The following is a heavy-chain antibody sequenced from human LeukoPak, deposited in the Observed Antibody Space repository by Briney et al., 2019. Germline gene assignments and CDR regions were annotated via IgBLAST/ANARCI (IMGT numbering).Heavy chain of an antibody. CDR3: ARGPSAYPKCFDY. D-gene: IGHD5-12*01. V-gene: IGHV3-15*01. CDR1: GFTFNNAW. Sequence: GGSLRLSCAASGFTFNNAWMSWVRQAPGKGPEWVGRIKSKSDGGTTDYAAPVKGRFTISRDDSKDTLFLQMNSLRAEDTAVYYCARGPSAYPKCFDYWGQGTLVTVSS. J-gene: IGHJ4*02. CDR2: IKSKSDGGTT.